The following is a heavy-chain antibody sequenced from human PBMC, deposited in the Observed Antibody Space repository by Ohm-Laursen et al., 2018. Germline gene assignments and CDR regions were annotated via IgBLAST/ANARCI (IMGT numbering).Heavy chain of an antibody. CDR3: ARSFDTYYFDL. CDR1: GDSISSYY. CDR2: IYSSGST. V-gene: IGHV4-4*07. J-gene: IGHJ4*02. Sequence: SETLSLTCTVSGDSISSYYWSWIRQPAGKGLEWIGRIYSSGSTNYNPSLKSRVTMSVDTPKSQFSLKVNSVTAADTAVYYCARSFDTYYFDLWGQGTLVTVSS.